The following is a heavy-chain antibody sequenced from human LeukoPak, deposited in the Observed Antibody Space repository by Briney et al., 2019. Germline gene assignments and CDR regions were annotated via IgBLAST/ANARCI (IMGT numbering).Heavy chain of an antibody. V-gene: IGHV3-21*04. CDR1: GFTFSSYS. Sequence: PGGSLRLSCAASGFTFSSYSMNWVRQAPGKGLEWVTSISSSSSYIYYADSVKGRFTISRDNAKNSLYLQMNSLRAEDTALYYCAKDRYSSGWYSAFDIWGQGTMVTVSS. CDR2: ISSSSSYI. CDR3: AKDRYSSGWYSAFDI. D-gene: IGHD6-19*01. J-gene: IGHJ3*02.